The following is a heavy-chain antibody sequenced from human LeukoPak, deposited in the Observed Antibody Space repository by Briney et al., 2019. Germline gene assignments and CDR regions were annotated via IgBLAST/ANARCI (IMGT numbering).Heavy chain of an antibody. V-gene: IGHV1-69*13. J-gene: IGHJ2*01. Sequence: SVKVSCKASVGTFSSYAISWVRQAPGQGLEWMGGIIPIFGTANYAQKFQGRVTITADESTSTAYMELSSLRSEDTAVYYCARLQLLAYCSSTSCYGHFDPWGRGTLVTVSS. CDR1: VGTFSSYA. D-gene: IGHD2-2*01. CDR3: ARLQLLAYCSSTSCYGHFDP. CDR2: IIPIFGTA.